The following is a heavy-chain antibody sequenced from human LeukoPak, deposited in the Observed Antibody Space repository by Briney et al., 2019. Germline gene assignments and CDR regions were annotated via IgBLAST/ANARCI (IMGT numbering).Heavy chain of an antibody. Sequence: GESLKISCEGYGYTFTSNWIVWVRQMPGKGLEWMGTIFPSDSDTRYSPSFQGRVIISDDKSIDTAYLQWSSLKASDTAVYYCARLSGRGLDYWGQGTLVTVSS. CDR2: IFPSDSDT. D-gene: IGHD3-10*01. V-gene: IGHV5-51*01. CDR3: ARLSGRGLDY. CDR1: GYTFTSNW. J-gene: IGHJ4*02.